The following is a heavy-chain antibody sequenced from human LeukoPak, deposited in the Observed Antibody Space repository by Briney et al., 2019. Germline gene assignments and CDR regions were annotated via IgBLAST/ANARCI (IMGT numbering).Heavy chain of an antibody. CDR3: ARGRPGSGWSFDY. D-gene: IGHD6-19*01. CDR2: IYYSGST. V-gene: IGHV4-59*08. CDR1: GGSINSYY. Sequence: SETLSLTCAVSGGSINSYYWSWIRQPPGKGLEWIGYIYYSGSTNYNPSLKSRVTISIDTSKNQFSLKLSSVTAADTAVYYCARGRPGSGWSFDYWGQGTLVTVSS. J-gene: IGHJ4*02.